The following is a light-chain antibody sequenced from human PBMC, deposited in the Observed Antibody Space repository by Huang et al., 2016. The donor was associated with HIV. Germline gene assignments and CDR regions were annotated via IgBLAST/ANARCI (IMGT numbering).Light chain of an antibody. V-gene: IGKV2-29*02. CDR1: QSLLHSDGKTY. Sequence: DIVMTQTPLSLSVTPGQPASISCKSSQSLLHSDGKTYLYWYLQKPGQSPQLLMYEVSSRFSGVQDRFSGRGSGTEFTLEISRVEAEDVGVYYCMQGIHLLGITFGQGTRLEI. CDR2: EVS. CDR3: MQGIHLLGIT. J-gene: IGKJ5*01.